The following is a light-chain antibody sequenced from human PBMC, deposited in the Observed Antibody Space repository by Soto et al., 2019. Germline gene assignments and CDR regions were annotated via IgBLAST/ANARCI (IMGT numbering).Light chain of an antibody. CDR3: QQYGSSPIT. J-gene: IGKJ5*01. CDR2: ATS. V-gene: IGKV3-20*01. Sequence: EIVLTHSPATLSLSPGERATHSCRASQSISTYLAWYQQKPGQAPRLLIYATSSRATGIPDRFSGSGSGTDFSLTISRLEPEDFAVYYCQQYGSSPITFGQGTRLEIK. CDR1: QSISTY.